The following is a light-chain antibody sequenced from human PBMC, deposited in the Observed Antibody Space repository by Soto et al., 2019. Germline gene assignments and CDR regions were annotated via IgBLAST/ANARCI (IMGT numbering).Light chain of an antibody. V-gene: IGLV2-8*01. J-gene: IGLJ2*01. CDR1: NSDIGAFTY. CDR2: DVT. CDR3: SSYAVNKKLI. Sequence: QSVLSQPPSASGSPGQSVTISCTGTNSDIGAFTYVSWYQQHPGRAPRLIIYDVTKRPSGVPDRFSGSKSGNTASLTVSGLHVDDEADYFCSSYAVNKKLIFGGGTKVTVL.